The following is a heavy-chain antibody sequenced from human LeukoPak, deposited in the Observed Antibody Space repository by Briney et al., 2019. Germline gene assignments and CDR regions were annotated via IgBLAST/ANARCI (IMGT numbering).Heavy chain of an antibody. J-gene: IGHJ3*01. CDR1: GGSISSYY. CDR3: ARHGGTVAVNDAFDV. CDR2: IYYNGRT. Sequence: SETLSLTCTVPGGSISSYYWSWIRQPPGKGLEWIGYIYYNGRTTYNPSLSSRVTISVDMSKNQFSLKLSSVSAADTAIYYCARHGGTVAVNDAFDVWGQGTVVTVSS. V-gene: IGHV4-59*08. D-gene: IGHD1-1*01.